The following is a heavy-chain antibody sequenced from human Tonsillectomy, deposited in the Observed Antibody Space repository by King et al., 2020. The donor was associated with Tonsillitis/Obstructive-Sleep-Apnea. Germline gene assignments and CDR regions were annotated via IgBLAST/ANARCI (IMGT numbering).Heavy chain of an antibody. J-gene: IGHJ5*02. CDR3: ARGGSAQWLYNWFDP. V-gene: IGHV7-4-1*02. CDR1: GYTFTNYA. D-gene: IGHD6-19*01. Sequence: VQLVESGSELKKPGASVKVSCKASGYTFTNYAINWVRQAPGQGLEWMGWINTNTEDPTFAQGFTGRFVFSLDTAVSTAFLQISSLKTEDTAVYYCARGGSAQWLYNWFDPWGQGTLVTVSS. CDR2: INTNTEDP.